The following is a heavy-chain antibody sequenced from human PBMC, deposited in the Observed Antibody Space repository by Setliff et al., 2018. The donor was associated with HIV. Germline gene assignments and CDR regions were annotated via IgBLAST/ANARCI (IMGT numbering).Heavy chain of an antibody. V-gene: IGHV4-4*09. CDR3: ARVGASGVASSMDYHYYMDG. Sequence: SETLSLTCTVSGGSISSYYWSLIRQPPGKGLEWIGCISTSGSTNYNPSLKSRVTLSIDMSKNQFSLKLRSVTAADTAVYYCARVGASGVASSMDYHYYMDGWGKGTSVTVSS. J-gene: IGHJ6*03. CDR2: ISTSGST. CDR1: GGSISSYY. D-gene: IGHD2-2*01.